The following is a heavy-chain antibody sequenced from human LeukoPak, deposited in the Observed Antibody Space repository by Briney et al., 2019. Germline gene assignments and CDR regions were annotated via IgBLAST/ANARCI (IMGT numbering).Heavy chain of an antibody. CDR3: AREFCSSTNCYFDY. Sequence: GGSLRLSCAASGVTFSNYWMTWVRQAPGKGLVWVASIKQDGSEKYYVDSVKGRFTISRDNAKNSLYLQMNSLRAEDTAVYYCAREFCSSTNCYFDYWGQGTLVTVSS. CDR1: GVTFSNYW. J-gene: IGHJ4*02. CDR2: IKQDGSEK. D-gene: IGHD2-2*01. V-gene: IGHV3-7*01.